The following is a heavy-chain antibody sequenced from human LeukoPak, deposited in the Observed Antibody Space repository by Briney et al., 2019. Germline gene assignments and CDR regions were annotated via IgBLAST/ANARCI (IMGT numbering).Heavy chain of an antibody. D-gene: IGHD6-13*01. Sequence: TSETLSLTCAVYGGSFSGYYWSWIRQPPGKGLEWIGEINHSGSTNYNPSLKSRVTISVDTSKNQFSLKLSSVTAADTAVYYCARDQGYSSSRSFDYWGQGTLVTVSS. CDR3: ARDQGYSSSRSFDY. J-gene: IGHJ4*02. CDR2: INHSGST. CDR1: GGSFSGYY. V-gene: IGHV4-34*01.